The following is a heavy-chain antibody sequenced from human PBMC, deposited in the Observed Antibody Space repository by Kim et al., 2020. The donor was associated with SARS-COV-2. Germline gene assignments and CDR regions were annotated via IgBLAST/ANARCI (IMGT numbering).Heavy chain of an antibody. J-gene: IGHJ4*01. CDR2: IYYSGST. D-gene: IGHD1-26*01. CDR1: GGSISSSSYY. Sequence: SETLSLTCTVSGGSISSSSYYWGWIRQPPGKGLEWIGSIYYSGSTYYNPSLKSRVTISVDTSKNQFSLKLSSVTAADTAVYYCSNVIVGAPIGAEDYLG. CDR3: SNVIVGAPIGAEDY. V-gene: IGHV4-39*01.